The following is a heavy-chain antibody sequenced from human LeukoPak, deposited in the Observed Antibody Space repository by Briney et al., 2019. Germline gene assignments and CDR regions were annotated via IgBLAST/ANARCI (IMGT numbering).Heavy chain of an antibody. V-gene: IGHV3-23*01. Sequence: GGSLRLSCAASGFTFSNYAMSWVRQAPGKGLEWVSAISGSGGSTYSADSVKGRFTISRDNSKNTLYLQMNSLRAEDTAVYYCARDGYCSSTSCGGVYYYYGMDVWGKGTTVTVSS. CDR2: ISGSGGST. D-gene: IGHD2-2*01. CDR3: ARDGYCSSTSCGGVYYYYGMDV. CDR1: GFTFSNYA. J-gene: IGHJ6*04.